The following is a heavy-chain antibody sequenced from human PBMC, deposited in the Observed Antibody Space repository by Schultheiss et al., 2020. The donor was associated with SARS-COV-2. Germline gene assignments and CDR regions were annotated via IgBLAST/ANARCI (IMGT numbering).Heavy chain of an antibody. CDR1: GFTFSSYG. J-gene: IGHJ6*02. Sequence: GGSLRLSCAASGFTFSSYGMHWVRQAPGNGLEWVSYISSSGSTIYYADSVKGRFTISRDNAKNSLYLQMNSLRAEDTAVYYCARQGRSWYVYYYYGMDVWGQGTTVTVSS. CDR2: ISSSGSTI. D-gene: IGHD6-13*01. CDR3: ARQGRSWYVYYYYGMDV. V-gene: IGHV3-48*04.